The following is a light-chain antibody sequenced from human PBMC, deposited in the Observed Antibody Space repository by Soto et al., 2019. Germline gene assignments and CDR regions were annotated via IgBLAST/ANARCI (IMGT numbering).Light chain of an antibody. Sequence: QSVLTQPASVSGSPGQSITISCTGTSSDVGGYNYVSWFQHHPGKAPKLMIYEVSYRPSGVSNRFSGSKSGDTASLTISGLQAEDEADYYCSSFTSSSTLLYVFGTGTKVTVL. CDR1: SSDVGGYNY. V-gene: IGLV2-14*01. J-gene: IGLJ1*01. CDR2: EVS. CDR3: SSFTSSSTLLYV.